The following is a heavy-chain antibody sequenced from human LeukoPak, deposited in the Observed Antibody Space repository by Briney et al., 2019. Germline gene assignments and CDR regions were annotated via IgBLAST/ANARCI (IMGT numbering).Heavy chain of an antibody. Sequence: GGTLRLSCAASGFTFSSYGMSWVRQAPGKGLEWVSGISGRGAGTYYADSVKGRFTISRDNSKNTLYLQMNSLRVEDTAVYYCAKGFYGELLFDYWGQGTLVTVSS. D-gene: IGHD3-10*01. J-gene: IGHJ4*02. CDR1: GFTFSSYG. CDR3: AKGFYGELLFDY. V-gene: IGHV3-23*01. CDR2: ISGRGAGT.